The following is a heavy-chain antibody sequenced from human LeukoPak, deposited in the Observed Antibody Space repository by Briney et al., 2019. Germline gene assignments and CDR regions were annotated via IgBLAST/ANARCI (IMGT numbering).Heavy chain of an antibody. CDR3: TRNSPSDY. Sequence: GGSLRLSCTASGFIFGDYSMSSVRQAPGKWPELVGFIRSKAYGGTTEYAASVKGRLTSSRDDSKSIAYLLMNSLKTEDTAVYYCTRNSPSDYWGQGTLVTVSS. J-gene: IGHJ4*02. CDR2: IRSKAYGGTT. V-gene: IGHV3-49*04. CDR1: GFIFGDYS.